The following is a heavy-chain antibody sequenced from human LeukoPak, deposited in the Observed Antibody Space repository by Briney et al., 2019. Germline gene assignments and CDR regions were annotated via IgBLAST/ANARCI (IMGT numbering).Heavy chain of an antibody. D-gene: IGHD2-21*02. V-gene: IGHV3-30-3*01. Sequence: GGSLRLSCAASGFTFSSYAMHWVRQAPGKGLEWVAVISYDGSNKYYADSVKGRFTISRDNSKNTLYLQMNSLRAEVTAVYYCAKSDSDYWYFDLWGRGTLVTVSS. J-gene: IGHJ2*01. CDR2: ISYDGSNK. CDR1: GFTFSSYA. CDR3: AKSDSDYWYFDL.